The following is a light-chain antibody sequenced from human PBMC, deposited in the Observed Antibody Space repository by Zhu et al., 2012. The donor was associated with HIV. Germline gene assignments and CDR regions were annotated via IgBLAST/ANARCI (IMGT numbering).Light chain of an antibody. J-gene: IGKJ3*01. V-gene: IGKV3-15*01. Sequence: EILMTQSPATLSVSPGERATLSCRASQSVSSNLAWYQHKPGQAPRLLIYAASTRATGIPARFSGSGSATEFTLTISSMQSEDFAVYFCQQYDNWPLTFGPGTKLHIK. CDR2: AAS. CDR1: QSVSSN. CDR3: QQYDNWPLT.